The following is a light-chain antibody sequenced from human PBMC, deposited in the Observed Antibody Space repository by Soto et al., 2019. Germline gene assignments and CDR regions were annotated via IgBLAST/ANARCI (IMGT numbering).Light chain of an antibody. J-gene: IGKJ4*01. CDR3: QQRSNWLLT. V-gene: IGKV3-11*01. CDR2: DAS. Sequence: EIVLTQSPATLSLSPGERATLSCRASQSVSSYLGWYQQKPGQAPRLLIYDASNRATGIPARFSGSGSGTDFTLTISSLEPEDFAVYYCQQRSNWLLTFGRGAKVEIK. CDR1: QSVSSY.